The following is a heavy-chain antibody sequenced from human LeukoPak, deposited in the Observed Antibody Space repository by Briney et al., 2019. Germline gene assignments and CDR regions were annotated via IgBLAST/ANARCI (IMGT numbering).Heavy chain of an antibody. J-gene: IGHJ4*02. V-gene: IGHV4-38-2*02. Sequence: PSETLSLTCTVSGYSISSGYYWGWIRQPPGKGLEWIGSIYHSGSTYYNPSLKSRVTISVDTSKNQFSLKLSSVTAADTAVYYCARTYYDILTGYYPFDYWGQGTLVTVSS. CDR3: ARTYYDILTGYYPFDY. CDR1: GYSISSGYY. D-gene: IGHD3-9*01. CDR2: IYHSGST.